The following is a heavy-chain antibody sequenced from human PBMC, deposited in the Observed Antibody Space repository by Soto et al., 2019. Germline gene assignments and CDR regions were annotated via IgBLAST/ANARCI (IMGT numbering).Heavy chain of an antibody. Sequence: QLQLQESGPGLVKPSETLSLTCTVSGGSVSSSNFYWGWVRQSPGKGLEWIGSIYYSGSTYYNPSLESRVTISVDKSNNQCSLKVISVTAADTAVYYCARLEGLATISYYFDYWGQGTLVTVSS. CDR1: GGSVSSSNFY. CDR2: IYYSGST. V-gene: IGHV4-39*01. CDR3: ARLEGLATISYYFDY. J-gene: IGHJ4*02. D-gene: IGHD3-9*01.